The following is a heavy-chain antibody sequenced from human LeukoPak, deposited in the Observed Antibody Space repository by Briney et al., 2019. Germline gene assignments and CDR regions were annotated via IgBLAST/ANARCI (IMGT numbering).Heavy chain of an antibody. D-gene: IGHD2-2*01. V-gene: IGHV3-7*03. CDR2: IKQDGSEK. J-gene: IGHJ4*02. Sequence: RGGSLRLSCAASGFTFSSYWMSWVRQAPGKGLEWVANIKQDGSEKYYVDSVKGRFTISRDNAKNSLYLQMNSLRAEDTAVYYCARDSGLIVPAAPYFDYWGQGTLVTVSS. CDR1: GFTFSSYW. CDR3: ARDSGLIVPAAPYFDY.